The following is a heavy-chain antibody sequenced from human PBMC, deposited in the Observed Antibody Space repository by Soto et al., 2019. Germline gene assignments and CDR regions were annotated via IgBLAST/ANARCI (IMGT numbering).Heavy chain of an antibody. V-gene: IGHV4-59*01. CDR3: ARVNHRDSSSWGFYGMDV. J-gene: IGHJ6*02. CDR2: IYYSGST. CDR1: GGSISSYY. Sequence: SETLSLTCTVSGGSISSYYWSWIRQPPGKGLEWIGYIYYSGSTNYNPSLKSRVTISVDTSKNQFSLKLSPVTAADTAVYYCARVNHRDSSSWGFYGMDVWGQGTTVTVSS. D-gene: IGHD6-13*01.